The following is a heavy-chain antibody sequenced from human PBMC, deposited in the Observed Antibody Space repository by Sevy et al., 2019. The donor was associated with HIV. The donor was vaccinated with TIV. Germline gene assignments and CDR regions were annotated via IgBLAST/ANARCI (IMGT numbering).Heavy chain of an antibody. V-gene: IGHV4-34*01. J-gene: IGHJ4*02. CDR3: ARSVLEAAGTVFGSY. D-gene: IGHD6-13*01. CDR2: INHSGST. CDR1: GGSFSGYY. Sequence: SETLSLTCAVYGGSFSGYYWSWIRQPPGKGLEWIGEINHSGSTNYNPSLKSRVTISVDTSKNQFSLKLSSVTAADTAVYYCARSVLEAAGTVFGSYCGQGTLVTVSS.